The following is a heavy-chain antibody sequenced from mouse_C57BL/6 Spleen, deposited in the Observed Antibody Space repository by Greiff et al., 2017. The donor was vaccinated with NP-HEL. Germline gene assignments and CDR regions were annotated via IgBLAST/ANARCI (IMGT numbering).Heavy chain of an antibody. CDR2: ISYDGSN. D-gene: IGHD2-4*01. J-gene: IGHJ4*01. V-gene: IGHV3-6*01. Sequence: EVKLMESGPGLVKPSQSLSLTCSVTGYSITSGYYWNWIRQFPGNKLEWMGYISYDGSNKYNPSLKNRISITRDTSKNQFFLKLNSVTTEDTATYYCARERYDYDDAMDYWGQGTSVTVSS. CDR1: GYSITSGYY. CDR3: ARERYDYDDAMDY.